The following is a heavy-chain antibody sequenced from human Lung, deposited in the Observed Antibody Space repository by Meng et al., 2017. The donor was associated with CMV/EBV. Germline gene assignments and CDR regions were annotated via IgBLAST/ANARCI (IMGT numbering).Heavy chain of an antibody. CDR1: GGSISSGGYY. D-gene: IGHD3-16*01. CDR2: IYYSGST. Sequence: SXTLSLXCTVSGGSISSGGYYWSWIRQHPGKGLEWIGYIYYSGSTYYNPSLKSRVTISVDTSKNQFSLKLSSVTAADTAVYYCARGLKYYDYVWGTWDQGTXVTVSS. J-gene: IGHJ5*02. CDR3: ARGLKYYDYVWGT. V-gene: IGHV4-31*03.